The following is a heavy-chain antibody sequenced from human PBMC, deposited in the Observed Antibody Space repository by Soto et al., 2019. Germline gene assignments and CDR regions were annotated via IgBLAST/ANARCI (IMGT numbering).Heavy chain of an antibody. V-gene: IGHV1-2*02. D-gene: IGHD6-13*01. CDR2: INPNSGGT. CDR1: GYTFTGYY. CDR3: ARVREGGEAAAGTGFDY. J-gene: IGHJ4*02. Sequence: QVQLVQSGAEVKKPGASVKVSCKASGYTFTGYYMHWVRQAPGQGLEWMGWINPNSGGTNYAQKFQGRVTMTRETSISTAYMELSRLRSDDTAGYYCARVREGGEAAAGTGFDYWGQGTLVTVSS.